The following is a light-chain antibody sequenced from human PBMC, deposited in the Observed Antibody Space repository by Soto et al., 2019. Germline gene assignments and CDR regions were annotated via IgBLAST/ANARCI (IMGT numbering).Light chain of an antibody. Sequence: EIVLTQSPATLSLSPGERATLSCRGSQSVTSNLAWYQQKPGQAPRLLIYGASNRATGIPDRFSGSGSGTDFTLTISRLEPEDFAVYYCQQYGSSGTFGQGTKVDIK. V-gene: IGKV3-20*01. CDR3: QQYGSSGT. J-gene: IGKJ1*01. CDR1: QSVTSN. CDR2: GAS.